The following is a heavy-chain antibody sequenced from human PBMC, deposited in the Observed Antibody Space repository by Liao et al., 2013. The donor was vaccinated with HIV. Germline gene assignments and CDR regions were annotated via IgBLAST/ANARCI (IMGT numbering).Heavy chain of an antibody. D-gene: IGHD3-10*01. CDR1: GGSISSGDYY. J-gene: IGHJ4*02. Sequence: QVQLQESGPGLVKPSQTLSLTCTVSGGSISSGDYYWSWIRQPPGKGLEWIGYMFYSGKHQLQPSLKSRVTISEDTSKNQFSLKLRSVTAADTAVYYCARVPYYGSGSYRVTRRYFDYWGQGTLVTVSS. CDR2: MFYSGKH. CDR3: ARVPYYGSGSYRVTRRYFDY. V-gene: IGHV4-61*08.